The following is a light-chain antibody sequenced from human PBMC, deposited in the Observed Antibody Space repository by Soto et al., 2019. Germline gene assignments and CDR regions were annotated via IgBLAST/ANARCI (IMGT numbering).Light chain of an antibody. J-gene: IGKJ1*01. CDR1: QIVLYSSNNKNY. CDR3: QQYYSTPRT. CDR2: WAS. V-gene: IGKV4-1*01. Sequence: DIVMTQSPDSLAVSLGGSATINCKSTQIVLYSSNNKNYLAWYQQKVGQPPKLLIYWASTRESGVPDRFSGSGSGTDFTLTISSLQAEDVAVYYCQQYYSTPRTFGQGTKVDIK.